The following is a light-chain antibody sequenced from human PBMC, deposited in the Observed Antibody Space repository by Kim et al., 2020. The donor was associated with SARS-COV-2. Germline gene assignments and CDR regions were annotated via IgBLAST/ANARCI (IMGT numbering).Light chain of an antibody. CDR1: ENIGNW. CDR3: QHYSRFPYT. J-gene: IGKJ2*01. Sequence: SASVGDRVTITCGASENIGNWLAWYQQTPGRAPSLLIYLASTLESGVPSRFSGTGSGTEFSLSITSLQPDDFATYYCQHYSRFPYTFGQGTKLEI. CDR2: LAS. V-gene: IGKV1-5*03.